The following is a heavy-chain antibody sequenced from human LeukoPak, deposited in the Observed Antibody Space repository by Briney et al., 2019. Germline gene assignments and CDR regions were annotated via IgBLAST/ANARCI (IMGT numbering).Heavy chain of an antibody. J-gene: IGHJ6*03. Sequence: ASVKVSCKASGYTFTSYGISWVRQAPGQGLEWMGWISAYNGNTNYAQKLQGRVTMTTDTSTSTAYMELRSLRSDDTAVYYCARDNSITMVRGVNYYYYYMDVWGKGTTVTISS. CDR1: GYTFTSYG. V-gene: IGHV1-18*01. D-gene: IGHD3-10*01. CDR3: ARDNSITMVRGVNYYYYYMDV. CDR2: ISAYNGNT.